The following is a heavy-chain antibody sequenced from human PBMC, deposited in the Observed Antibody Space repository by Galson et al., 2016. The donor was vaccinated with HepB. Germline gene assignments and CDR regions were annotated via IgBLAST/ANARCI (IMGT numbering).Heavy chain of an antibody. J-gene: IGHJ3*02. CDR2: TYYRSKWYN. CDR1: GDSASTNIAS. Sequence: CAISGDSASTNIASWNWIRQSPSRGLEWLGRTYYRSKWYNEYALSVRSRITITPDTSKNQFSLQLNSVTPEDTAVYFCARRSAPLGNFDIWGQGTAVTVSS. CDR3: ARRSAPLGNFDI. V-gene: IGHV6-1*01. D-gene: IGHD2-15*01.